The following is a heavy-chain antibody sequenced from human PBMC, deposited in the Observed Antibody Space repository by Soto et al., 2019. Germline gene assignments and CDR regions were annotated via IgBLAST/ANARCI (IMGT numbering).Heavy chain of an antibody. J-gene: IGHJ6*02. CDR2: ISYDGSNK. CDR1: GFTFSSYV. V-gene: IGHV3-30*03. CDR3: ARSGGSCYQCMDV. D-gene: IGHD2-15*01. Sequence: GGSLRLSCAASGFTFSSYVMHWVRQAPGKGLEWVAVISYDGSNKYYADSVKGRFTISRDNSKNTLYLQMNSLRAEDTAVYYCARSGGSCYQCMDVWGQGTTVTVSS.